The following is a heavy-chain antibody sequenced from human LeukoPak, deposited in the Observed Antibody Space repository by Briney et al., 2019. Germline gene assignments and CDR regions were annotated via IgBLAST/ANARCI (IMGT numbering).Heavy chain of an antibody. J-gene: IGHJ4*02. CDR2: IKSKVDGGTT. CDR3: TTYDGPGSNLFDY. CDR1: GVSFTNAW. V-gene: IGHV3-15*01. Sequence: GGSLRLSCAASGVSFTNAWMSWVRQAPGKGLEWVGRIKSKVDGGTTDYAAPVKGRFTISRDDSKNTLYLQMNSLKIEDTAVYYCTTYDGPGSNLFDYWGQGTLVTVSS. D-gene: IGHD3-10*01.